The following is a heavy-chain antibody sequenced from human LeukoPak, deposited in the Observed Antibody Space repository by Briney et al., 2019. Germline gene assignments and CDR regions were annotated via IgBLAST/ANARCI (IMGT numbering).Heavy chain of an antibody. Sequence: SETLSLTCTVSGYSISSGYYWGWIRQPPGKGLEWIGSIYHSGSTYYNPSLKSRVTISVDTSKNQFPLKLSSVTAADTAVYYCARDLGYGDYGDWFDPWGQGTLVTVSS. CDR2: IYHSGST. CDR3: ARDLGYGDYGDWFDP. V-gene: IGHV4-38-2*02. CDR1: GYSISSGYY. J-gene: IGHJ5*02. D-gene: IGHD4-17*01.